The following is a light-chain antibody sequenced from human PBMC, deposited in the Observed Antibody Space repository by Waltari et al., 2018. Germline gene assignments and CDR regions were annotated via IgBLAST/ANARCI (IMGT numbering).Light chain of an antibody. CDR1: SSDVGAYNY. CDR3: FSYAGSNNLV. CDR2: EVP. V-gene: IGLV2-8*01. Sequence: QSALTQPPSASGSPGQSVTISCTGTSSDVGAYNYVSWYQPPPAKAPQLMIFEVPHRPSGVPDRFSGSKAGNTASLTVSGLQAEDEADYYCFSYAGSNNLVFGGGTKLTVL. J-gene: IGLJ2*01.